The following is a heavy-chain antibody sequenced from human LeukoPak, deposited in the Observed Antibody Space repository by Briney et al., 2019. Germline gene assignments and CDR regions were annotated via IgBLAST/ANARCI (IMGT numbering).Heavy chain of an antibody. CDR2: INHSGST. Sequence: SETLSLTCAVYGGSFSGYYWSWLRQPPGKGLEWIGEINHSGSTNYNPSLKSRVTISVDTSKNQFSLKLSSVTAADTAVYYCARGRRVVVVAAGKWFDPWGQGTLVTVSS. CDR1: GGSFSGYY. CDR3: ARGRRVVVVAAGKWFDP. V-gene: IGHV4-34*01. D-gene: IGHD2-15*01. J-gene: IGHJ5*02.